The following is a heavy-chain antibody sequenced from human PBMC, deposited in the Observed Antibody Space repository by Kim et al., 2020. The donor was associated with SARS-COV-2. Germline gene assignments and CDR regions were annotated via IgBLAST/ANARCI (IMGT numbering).Heavy chain of an antibody. CDR3: AVMSTFGGVIGDY. D-gene: IGHD3-16*01. CDR2: IIPMLGTA. CDR1: GGTFSSNA. Sequence: SVKVSCKASGGTFSSNAISWVWQAPGQGLEWMGGIIPMLGTANYAQNFQGRVTIIADDSTTTAYMELNSLKSEDTAVYYCAVMSTFGGVIGDYWGQGTLVTLSS. J-gene: IGHJ4*02. V-gene: IGHV1-69*13.